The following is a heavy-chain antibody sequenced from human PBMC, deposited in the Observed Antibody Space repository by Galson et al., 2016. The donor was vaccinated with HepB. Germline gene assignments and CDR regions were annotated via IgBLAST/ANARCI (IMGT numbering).Heavy chain of an antibody. CDR3: ATRTRSGGYWYFDL. V-gene: IGHV5-51*01. CDR1: GHTFSNYA. Sequence: QSGAEVKNPGESLKISCQASGHTFSNYAVAWVRQMPGQGLEWVGVIYPGDSETRYGPSFEVQVTISADKSTSTAFLHWSNLKASDTAIYYCATRTRSGGYWYFDLWGRGTLITVSS. D-gene: IGHD2-15*01. J-gene: IGHJ2*01. CDR2: IYPGDSET.